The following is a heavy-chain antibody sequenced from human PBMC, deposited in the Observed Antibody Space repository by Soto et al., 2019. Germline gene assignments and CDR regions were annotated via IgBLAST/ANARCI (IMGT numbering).Heavy chain of an antibody. CDR2: LHPRGDH. CDR3: ARGQDSAKVAH. CDR1: GGSFSGYY. J-gene: IGHJ4*02. D-gene: IGHD5-18*01. Sequence: QVQLHQWGAGLLKPSETLSLTCDVYGGSFSGYYCTWIRQTPGKGLEWIGELHPRGDHDFNPSLAGRLTISLDTSKKQLFPKLSSVTAADTAVYYCARGQDSAKVAHWGQGALITVSS. V-gene: IGHV4-34*01.